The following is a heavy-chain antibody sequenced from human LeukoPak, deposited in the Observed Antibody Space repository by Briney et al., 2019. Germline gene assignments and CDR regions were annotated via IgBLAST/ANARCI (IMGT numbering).Heavy chain of an antibody. V-gene: IGHV1-8*03. D-gene: IGHD3-10*01. CDR1: GYTFTRYD. J-gene: IGHJ6*02. Sequence: ASVKVSCKASGYTFTRYDINWVRQATGQGLEWMGWMNPKSGNTGHAQKFQGRVTITRDTSISTVYMELSSLRSEDTAVYYCARSPAYYYGSGSPSNGMDVWGQGTTVTVSS. CDR2: MNPKSGNT. CDR3: ARSPAYYYGSGSPSNGMDV.